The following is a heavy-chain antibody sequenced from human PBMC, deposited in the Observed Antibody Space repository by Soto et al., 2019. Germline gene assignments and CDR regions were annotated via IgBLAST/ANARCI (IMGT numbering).Heavy chain of an antibody. V-gene: IGHV3-23*01. D-gene: IGHD1-7*01. CDR2: MSGSSSTT. J-gene: IGHJ4*02. Sequence: GGSLRLSCATSGLTFSNYAMSWVRQAPGGGLEWVSSMSGSSSTTYYADSVRGRFTISRDRSKNTLYLQMSSLRAEDTALYYCAKNKERELPRVIDFWGQGTLVTVSS. CDR1: GLTFSNYA. CDR3: AKNKERELPRVIDF.